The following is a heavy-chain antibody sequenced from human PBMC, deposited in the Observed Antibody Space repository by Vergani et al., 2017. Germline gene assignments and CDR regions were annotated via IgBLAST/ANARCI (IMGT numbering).Heavy chain of an antibody. CDR2: IYYSGST. CDR1: GGSISRGDYY. Sequence: QVQLQESGPGLVKPSQTLSLTCTVSGGSISRGDYYWSWIRQPPGKGLEWIGYIYYSGSTDYNPSLKSRVTISVDTSRNQFSLKLSSVTAADTAVYYCARDDRPTXWGSRPYYYYGMDVWGQGTTVTVSS. V-gene: IGHV4-30-4*08. CDR3: ARDDRPTXWGSRPYYYYGMDV. D-gene: IGHD7-27*01. J-gene: IGHJ6*02.